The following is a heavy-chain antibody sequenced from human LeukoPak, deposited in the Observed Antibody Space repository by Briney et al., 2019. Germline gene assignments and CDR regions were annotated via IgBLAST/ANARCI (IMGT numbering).Heavy chain of an antibody. Sequence: SQTLSLTCTVSGGSISSGDYYWSWIRQPPGKGLEWIGYICYSGSTNYNPSLKSRVTISVDTSKNQFSLKLSSVTAADTAVYYCARVPYGDYGFGYYYGMDVWGQGTTVTVSS. CDR3: ARVPYGDYGFGYYYGMDV. CDR1: GGSISSGDYY. V-gene: IGHV4-61*08. CDR2: ICYSGST. D-gene: IGHD4-17*01. J-gene: IGHJ6*02.